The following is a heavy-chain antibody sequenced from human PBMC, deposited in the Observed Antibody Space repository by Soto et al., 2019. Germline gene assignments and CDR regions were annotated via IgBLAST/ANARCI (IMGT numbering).Heavy chain of an antibody. CDR1: GPSIPSGPSS. CDR3: ARLGGYCSSTSCYGYYGMDV. Sequence: SDTLSLTCTALGPSIPSGPSSWASSSKLPGEGLEWIGTFYYSESTYYNPALESRVTISVDTSKNQFSLKVCSVTVADTAVYYCARLGGYCSSTSCYGYYGMDVWGQGTTVT. J-gene: IGHJ6*02. CDR2: FYYSEST. V-gene: IGHV4-39*01. D-gene: IGHD2-2*01.